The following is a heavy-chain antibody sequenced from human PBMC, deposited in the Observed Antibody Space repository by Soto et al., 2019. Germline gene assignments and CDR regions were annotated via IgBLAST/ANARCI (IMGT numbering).Heavy chain of an antibody. J-gene: IGHJ4*02. CDR2: IYHSGST. V-gene: IGHV4-30-4*01. CDR1: GDSSSSSDYY. CDR3: ARERTDSDYSFDY. Sequence: QVQLQESGPGLVKPSQTLSLTCSVSGDSSSSSDYYWSWFRQPPGKGLEWIGYIYHSGSTYYNPSLKSRITISADTSKNQFSLKLSSVTAADTALYYCARERTDSDYSFDYWGQGTLVTVSP. D-gene: IGHD4-4*01.